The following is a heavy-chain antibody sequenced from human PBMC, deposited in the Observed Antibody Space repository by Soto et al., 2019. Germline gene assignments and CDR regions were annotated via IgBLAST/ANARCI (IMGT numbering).Heavy chain of an antibody. D-gene: IGHD3-9*01. CDR3: ARGGLRYFDWSSDY. J-gene: IGHJ4*02. CDR2: ISAYNGNT. V-gene: IGHV1-18*01. Sequence: ASVKVSCKASGYTLTSYGISGVRQANGQGLEWMGWISAYNGNTNYAQKLQGRVTMTTGTSTSTAYMELRSLRSDDTAVYYCARGGLRYFDWSSDYWGQGTLVTVSS. CDR1: GYTLTSYG.